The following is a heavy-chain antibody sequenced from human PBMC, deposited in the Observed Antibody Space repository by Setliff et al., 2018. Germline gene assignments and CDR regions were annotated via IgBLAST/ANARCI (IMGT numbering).Heavy chain of an antibody. V-gene: IGHV1-69*13. D-gene: IGHD3-3*01. CDR2: IIPMFGTT. CDR3: ARDRFYNSWSGTSITAPHDAFDI. J-gene: IGHJ3*02. CDR1: GYNFITFG. Sequence: SVKVSCKTSGYNFITFGISWVRQAPGQGLEWMGGIIPMFGTTNYAQRFRGRVTITADESTTTAYLELSSLRSEDTAVYFCARDRFYNSWSGTSITAPHDAFDIWGQGTMVTVSS.